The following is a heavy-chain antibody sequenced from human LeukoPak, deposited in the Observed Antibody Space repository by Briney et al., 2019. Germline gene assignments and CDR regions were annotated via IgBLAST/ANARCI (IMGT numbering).Heavy chain of an antibody. J-gene: IGHJ4*02. CDR1: GGSISSYY. Sequence: PSETLSLTCTVSGGSISSYYWSWIRQPAGKGLEWIGDIHYTGTTDYIPSLKSRVTISVDTSKNQFSLKLSSVTAADTAVYYCARGYGWASYNNFNYWGQGILVTVSS. CDR3: ARGYGWASYNNFNY. CDR2: IHYTGTT. D-gene: IGHD3-10*01. V-gene: IGHV4-59*01.